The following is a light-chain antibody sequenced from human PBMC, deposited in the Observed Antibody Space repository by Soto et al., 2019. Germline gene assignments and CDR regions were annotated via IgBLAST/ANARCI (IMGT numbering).Light chain of an antibody. CDR3: SSYAGSNNHVL. J-gene: IGLJ2*01. V-gene: IGLV2-8*01. CDR2: EVS. Sequence: QSVLTQPPSASGSPGQSVTISCTGTSSDVGGYHYVSWYQQHPGKAPKLMIYEVSKRPSGVPDRFSGSKSGNMASLTVSGLQAEDEADYYCSSYAGSNNHVLFGGGTKLTVL. CDR1: SSDVGGYHY.